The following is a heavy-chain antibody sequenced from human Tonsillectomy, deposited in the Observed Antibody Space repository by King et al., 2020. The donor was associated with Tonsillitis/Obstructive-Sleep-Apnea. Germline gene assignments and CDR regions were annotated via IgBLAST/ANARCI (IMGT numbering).Heavy chain of an antibody. CDR1: GFTFSSYA. CDR2: ISGGGGST. V-gene: IGHV3-23*04. CDR3: AKNDGITLVRGVIKYYYYLDV. J-gene: IGHJ6*03. Sequence: VQLVESGGGLVQPGGSLRLSCAASGFTFSSYAMSWVRQAPGKGLEWVSAISGGGGSTYYADSVQGRFTISSDSSKNTLYLQMNGLRAEDTAVYYCAKNDGITLVRGVIKYYYYLDVWGKGTTVTVSS. D-gene: IGHD3-10*01.